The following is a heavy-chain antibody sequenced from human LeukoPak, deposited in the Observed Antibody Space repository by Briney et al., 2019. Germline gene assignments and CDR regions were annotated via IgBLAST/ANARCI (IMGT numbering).Heavy chain of an antibody. J-gene: IGHJ4*02. V-gene: IGHV1-69*05. D-gene: IGHD1-26*01. CDR3: ASGTSSGSLRC. CDR1: GGTFSSYA. CDR2: IIPIFGTA. Sequence: ASVKVSCKASGGTFSSYAISWVRQAPGQGLEWMGRIIPIFGTANYAQKFQGRVTITTDESTSTAYMELSSLRSEDTAVHYCASGTSSGSLRCWGQGTLVTVSS.